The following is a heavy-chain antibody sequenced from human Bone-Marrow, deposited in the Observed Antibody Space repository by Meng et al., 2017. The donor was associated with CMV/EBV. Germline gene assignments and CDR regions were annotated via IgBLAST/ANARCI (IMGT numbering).Heavy chain of an antibody. CDR2: ISYDGVTE. J-gene: IGHJ4*02. D-gene: IGHD2-21*01. CDR3: ARVSGAYCGADCYADF. V-gene: IGHV3-30-3*01. CDR1: GFSFSSHA. Sequence: GGSLRLSCAASGFSFSSHAIYWVRQAPGRGLEWVTTISYDGVTEYYADSVKGRFTISRENSKNTLYLQMSSLRAEDTAVHYCARVSGAYCGADCYADFWGQRTLVTVSS.